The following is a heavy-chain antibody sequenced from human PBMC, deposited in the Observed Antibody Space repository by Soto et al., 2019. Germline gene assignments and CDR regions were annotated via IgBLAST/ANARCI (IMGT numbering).Heavy chain of an antibody. Sequence: SETLSLTCTVSGGSISSSSYYWGWIRQPPGKGLEWIGSIYYSGSTYYNPSLKSRVTISVDTSKNQFSLKLSSVTAADTAVYYCARHNTAAAPFDPWGQGTLVTVSS. CDR2: IYYSGST. V-gene: IGHV4-39*01. CDR1: GGSISSSSYY. CDR3: ARHNTAAAPFDP. J-gene: IGHJ5*02. D-gene: IGHD6-13*01.